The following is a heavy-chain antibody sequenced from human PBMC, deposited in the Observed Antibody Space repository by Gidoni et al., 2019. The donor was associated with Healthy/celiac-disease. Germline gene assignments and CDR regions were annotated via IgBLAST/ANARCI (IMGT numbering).Heavy chain of an antibody. CDR2: FDPEDGET. CDR3: ATVHFWSGYYTRAFDY. D-gene: IGHD3-3*02. V-gene: IGHV1-24*01. CDR1: GYTLTELS. J-gene: IGHJ4*02. Sequence: QVQLVQSGAEVKKPGASVKVSCKVSGYTLTELSMHWVRQAPGKGLEWMGGFDPEDGETIYAQKFQGRVTMTEDTSTDTAYMELSSLRSEDTAVYYCATVHFWSGYYTRAFDYWGQGTLVTVSS.